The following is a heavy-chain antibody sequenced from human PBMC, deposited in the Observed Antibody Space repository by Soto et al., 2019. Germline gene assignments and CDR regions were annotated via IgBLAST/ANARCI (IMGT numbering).Heavy chain of an antibody. CDR1: GGTFSSYA. Sequence: SVKVSCKASGGTFSSYAISWVRQAPGQGLEWMGGIIPIFGTANYAQKFQGRVTITADESTSTAYTELSSLRSEDTAVYYCARVAEYSSSPVDYYGMDVWGQGTTVTVSS. CDR2: IIPIFGTA. J-gene: IGHJ6*02. D-gene: IGHD6-6*01. CDR3: ARVAEYSSSPVDYYGMDV. V-gene: IGHV1-69*13.